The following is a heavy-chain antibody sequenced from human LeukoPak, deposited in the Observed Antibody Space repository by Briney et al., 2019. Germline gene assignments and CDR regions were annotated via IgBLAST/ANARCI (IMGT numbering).Heavy chain of an antibody. CDR2: IYHSGNT. D-gene: IGHD1-26*01. CDR1: GYSISRNYF. CDR3: ARVGGSPTDYYYYMDV. Sequence: PSETLSLTCTVSGYSISRNYFWGWIRQPTGKGLEWIGSIYHSGNTYSNPSLKSRVTMSVDTSKNQFSLKLSSVTAADTAVYYCARVGGSPTDYYYYMDVWGKGTTVTVSS. V-gene: IGHV4-38-2*02. J-gene: IGHJ6*03.